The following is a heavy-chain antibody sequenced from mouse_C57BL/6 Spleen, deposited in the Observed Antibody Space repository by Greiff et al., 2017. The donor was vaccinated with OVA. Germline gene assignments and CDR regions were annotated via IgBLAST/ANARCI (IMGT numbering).Heavy chain of an antibody. V-gene: IGHV14-3*01. CDR1: GFNIKNTY. D-gene: IGHD1-1*01. CDR2: IDPANGNT. Sequence: VHVKQSVAELVRPGASVKLSCTASGFNIKNTYMHWVKQRPEQGLEWIGRIDPANGNTKYAPKFQGKATITADTSSNTAYLQLSSLTSEDTAIYYCARDYYGSSWGDYWGQGTTLTVSS. J-gene: IGHJ2*01. CDR3: ARDYYGSSWGDY.